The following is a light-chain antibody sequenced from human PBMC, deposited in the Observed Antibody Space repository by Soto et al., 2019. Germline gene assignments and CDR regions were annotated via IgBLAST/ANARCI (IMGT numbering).Light chain of an antibody. V-gene: IGKV3-11*01. CDR3: QQRSSGTPIT. J-gene: IGKJ4*01. CDR1: QSVSIN. Sequence: IVLSKCPATLSLSPRERATLSCRASQSVSINLAWYQQKPGQAPRLLIYDASNRPTGIPARFTGSGSGTDFNLTISSLDPEDFAVHYCQQRSSGTPITFGWGTKV. CDR2: DAS.